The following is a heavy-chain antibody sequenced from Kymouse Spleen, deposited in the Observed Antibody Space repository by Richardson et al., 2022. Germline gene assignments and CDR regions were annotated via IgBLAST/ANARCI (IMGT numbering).Heavy chain of an antibody. CDR3: ARASGYSSSWYGDY. V-gene: IGHV3-7*01. Sequence: EVQLVESGGGLVQPGGSLRLSCAASGFTFSSYWMSWVRQAPGKGLEWVANIKQDGSEKYYVDSVKGRFTISRDNAKNSLYLQMNSLRAEDTAVYYCARASGYSSSWYGDYWGQGTLVTVSS. CDR2: IKQDGSEK. CDR1: GFTFSSYW. D-gene: IGHD6-13*01. J-gene: IGHJ4*02.